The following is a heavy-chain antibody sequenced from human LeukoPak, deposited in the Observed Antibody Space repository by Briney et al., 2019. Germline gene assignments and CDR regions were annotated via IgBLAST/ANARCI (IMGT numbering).Heavy chain of an antibody. CDR1: GFSVSGNY. CDR2: IYSGAST. Sequence: GGSLRLSCVASGFSVSGNYMTWIRQAPGKGLEWVSGIYSGASTQYADSVKGRFTIFRLNSNNTLYLHMSSLRADDTAVYYCARGHYSDRSPSYAFHMWGQGTMVTVSS. D-gene: IGHD3-22*01. CDR3: ARGHYSDRSPSYAFHM. J-gene: IGHJ3*02. V-gene: IGHV3-53*04.